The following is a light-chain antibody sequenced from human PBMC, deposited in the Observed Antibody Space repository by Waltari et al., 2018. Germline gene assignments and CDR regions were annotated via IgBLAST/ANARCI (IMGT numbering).Light chain of an antibody. CDR1: RSDVGGYNY. CDR3: SSYTSSNTWV. V-gene: IGLV2-14*01. CDR2: DVS. Sequence: QSALTQPASVSGSPGQSITISCTGTRSDVGGYNYVSWYQQHPGKAPKRMIYDVSERPSGVSNHFSGSKSGNTASLTISGLQAEDEADYYCSSYTSSNTWVFGGGTKLTVL. J-gene: IGLJ3*02.